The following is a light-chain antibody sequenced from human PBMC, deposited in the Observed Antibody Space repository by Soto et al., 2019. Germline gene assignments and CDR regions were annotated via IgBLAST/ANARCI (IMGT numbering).Light chain of an antibody. CDR3: QQYNNWPPGVT. Sequence: IVMTHSPATLSVSPWERATLSCRASQSVSSNLAWYQQKPGQAPRLLIYGASTRATGIPARFSGSGSGTEFTLTISSLQSEDFAVYYCQQYNNWPPGVTFGPGTKVDIK. V-gene: IGKV3-15*01. CDR1: QSVSSN. CDR2: GAS. J-gene: IGKJ3*01.